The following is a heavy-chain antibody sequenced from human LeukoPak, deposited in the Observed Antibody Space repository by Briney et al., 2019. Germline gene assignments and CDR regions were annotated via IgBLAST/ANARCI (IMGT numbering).Heavy chain of an antibody. CDR2: IYYSGST. V-gene: IGHV4-31*03. CDR3: VRSSTYHLFDD. D-gene: IGHD2-15*01. CDR1: GGSISSDAYF. J-gene: IGHJ4*02. Sequence: SETLSLTCTVSGGSISSDAYFWSWIRQHPGKGLEWIGYIYYSGSTYHNPSLKSRVTISVDMSKNQFSLKLSSVTAADTAVYYCVRSSTYHLFDDWGQGTLVTVSS.